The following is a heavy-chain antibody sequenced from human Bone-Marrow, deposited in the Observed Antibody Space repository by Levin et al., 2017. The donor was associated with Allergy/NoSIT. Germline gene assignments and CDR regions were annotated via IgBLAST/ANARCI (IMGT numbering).Heavy chain of an antibody. D-gene: IGHD6-13*01. CDR2: IYSVGTT. CDR1: GFTVSNNY. CDR3: ARNPGSTNWS. V-gene: IGHV3-53*01. Sequence: PSGGSLRLSCAASGFTVSNNYMSWVRQPPGKGLEWVSLIYSVGTTHYADSVRGRFTISRDHSENTLYLQMNNLRAEDTAVYYCARNPGSTNWSWGQGTLVTVSS. J-gene: IGHJ4*02.